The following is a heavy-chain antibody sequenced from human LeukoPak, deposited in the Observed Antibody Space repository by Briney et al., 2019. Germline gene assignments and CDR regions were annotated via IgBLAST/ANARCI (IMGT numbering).Heavy chain of an antibody. CDR2: IKQDGSEK. V-gene: IGHV3-7*01. CDR3: ARDLYRVVVVPHYFDY. J-gene: IGHJ4*02. Sequence: GGSLRLSCAASRFTFSSCWMSWVRQAPGKGLEWVANIKQDGSEKYYVDSVKGRFTISRDNAKNSLYLQMNSLRAEDTAVYYCARDLYRVVVVPHYFDYWGQGTLVTVSS. CDR1: RFTFSSCW. D-gene: IGHD3-22*01.